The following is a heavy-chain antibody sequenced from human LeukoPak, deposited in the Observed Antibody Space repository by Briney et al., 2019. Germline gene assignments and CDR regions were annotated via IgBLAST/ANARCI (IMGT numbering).Heavy chain of an antibody. CDR3: ARHGSGWSFDY. J-gene: IGHJ4*02. D-gene: IGHD6-19*01. Sequence: PSETLSLTCKVSGGSISTYYWSWFRQPPGKGLEWIGYFHNSGSATYNPSLKSRVTISVDTSKNQFSLKLTSVSTTDTAVYYCARHGSGWSFDYWGQGVLVTVSS. CDR1: GGSISTYY. CDR2: FHNSGSA. V-gene: IGHV4-59*08.